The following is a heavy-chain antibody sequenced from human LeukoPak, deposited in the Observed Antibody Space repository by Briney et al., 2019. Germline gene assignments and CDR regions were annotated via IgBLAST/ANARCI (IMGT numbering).Heavy chain of an antibody. CDR1: GFTFSSYS. CDR2: ISNSGSSI. CDR3: ARDLYRIVVVPHYFDY. Sequence: PGGSLRLSCAASGFTFSSYSMNWVRQAPGKGLEWVSSISNSGSSIYYADSVKGRFTISRDNAKNSLYLQMNSLRAEDTAVYYCARDLYRIVVVPHYFDYWGQGTLVTVSS. J-gene: IGHJ4*02. V-gene: IGHV3-21*01. D-gene: IGHD3-22*01.